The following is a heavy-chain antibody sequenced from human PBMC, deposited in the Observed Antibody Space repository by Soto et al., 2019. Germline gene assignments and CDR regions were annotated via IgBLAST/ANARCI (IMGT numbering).Heavy chain of an antibody. D-gene: IGHD6-13*01. J-gene: IGHJ4*02. CDR3: ARVRSGYSSS. V-gene: IGHV4-61*01. CDR2: IYYSGST. Sequence: QVQLQESGPGLVKPSETLSLTCTVSGGSVSSGSYYWSWIRQPPGKVLEWIGYIYYSGSTNYNPSLTSRVTISVDTTKNQFSLKLSSVTAADTAVYYCARVRSGYSSSWGQGTLVTVSS. CDR1: GGSVSSGSYY.